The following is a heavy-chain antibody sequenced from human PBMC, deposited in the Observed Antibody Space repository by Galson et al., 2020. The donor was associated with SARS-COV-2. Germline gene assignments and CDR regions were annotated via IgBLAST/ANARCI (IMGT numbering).Heavy chain of an antibody. Sequence: GGSLRLSCAASGFTFSGSAMHWVRQASGKGLEWVGRIRSKANSYATAYAASVKGRFTISRDDSKNTAYLQMNSLKTEATAVYYCRVVPAAMRGEYYYYYGMDVWGQGTTVTVSS. D-gene: IGHD2-2*01. CDR1: GFTFSGSA. J-gene: IGHJ6*02. V-gene: IGHV3-73*01. CDR3: RVVPAAMRGEYYYYYGMDV. CDR2: IRSKANSYAT.